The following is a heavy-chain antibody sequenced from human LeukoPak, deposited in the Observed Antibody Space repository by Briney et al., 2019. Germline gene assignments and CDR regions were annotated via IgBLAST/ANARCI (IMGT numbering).Heavy chain of an antibody. CDR1: GFTFSSYW. CDR3: AKGGGELGSGSLDY. V-gene: IGHV3-7*01. Sequence: GGSLRLSCAASGFTFSSYWMSWVRQAPGKGLEWVANIKQDGSEKNYVDSVKGRFTISRDNSKNTLYLQMKSLTTEDTAVYYCAKGGGELGSGSLDYWGQGTLVTVSS. CDR2: IKQDGSEK. D-gene: IGHD3-10*01. J-gene: IGHJ4*02.